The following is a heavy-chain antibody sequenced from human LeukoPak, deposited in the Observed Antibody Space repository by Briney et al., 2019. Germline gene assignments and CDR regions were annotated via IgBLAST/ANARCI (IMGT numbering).Heavy chain of an antibody. CDR1: GFTFSSDG. CDR2: IWYDGSNK. V-gene: IGHV3-33*01. Sequence: GRSLRLSCGASGFTFSSDGMNGVRQAPGKGVEWVAVIWYDGSNKYYAGSVKGRFTISRDNSKNTVSLQMNSLRAEDTAVYYCARLGSGWSFDFWGQGTLVAVSS. CDR3: ARLGSGWSFDF. J-gene: IGHJ4*02. D-gene: IGHD6-19*01.